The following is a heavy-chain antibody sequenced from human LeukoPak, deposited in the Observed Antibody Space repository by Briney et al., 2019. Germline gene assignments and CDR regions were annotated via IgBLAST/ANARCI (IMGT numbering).Heavy chain of an antibody. CDR2: IWYDGSNK. CDR3: AEALPLFYLDSSGPINY. J-gene: IGHJ4*02. D-gene: IGHD3-22*01. CDR1: GFTFSSYG. Sequence: PGRSLRLSCAASGFTFSSYGMHWVRQAPGKGLEWVAAIWYDGSNKYYADSVKGRFTISRDNSKNTLFLQMNSLRAEDTAVYYCAEALPLFYLDSSGPINYWGQGTLVTVSS. V-gene: IGHV3-33*06.